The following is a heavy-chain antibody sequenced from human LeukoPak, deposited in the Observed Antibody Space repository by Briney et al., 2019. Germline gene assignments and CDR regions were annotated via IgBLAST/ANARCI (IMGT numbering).Heavy chain of an antibody. V-gene: IGHV3-23*01. D-gene: IGHD6-13*01. Sequence: PGGSLRLSCAASGFTFSSSAMSWVRQAPGKGLEWVSAISGSGGSTYFADSVKGRFTISRDNSKNTLYLQMNSLRAGDTAVYYCAKHEFSSSWPEYFQHWGQGTLVTVSS. CDR3: AKHEFSSSWPEYFQH. CDR2: ISGSGGST. J-gene: IGHJ1*01. CDR1: GFTFSSSA.